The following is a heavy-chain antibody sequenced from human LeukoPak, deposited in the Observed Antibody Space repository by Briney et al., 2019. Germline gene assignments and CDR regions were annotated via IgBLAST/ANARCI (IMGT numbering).Heavy chain of an antibody. Sequence: PGGSLRLSCAASGFTFSSYEMNWVRQAPGKGLEWVSYISSSGSTIYYADSVKGRFTISRDNAKNSLYLQMNSLRAEDTAVYYCARESITMVRGVTPCYYYYGMDVWGKGTTVTVSS. V-gene: IGHV3-48*03. D-gene: IGHD3-10*01. J-gene: IGHJ6*04. CDR2: ISSSGSTI. CDR3: ARESITMVRGVTPCYYYYGMDV. CDR1: GFTFSSYE.